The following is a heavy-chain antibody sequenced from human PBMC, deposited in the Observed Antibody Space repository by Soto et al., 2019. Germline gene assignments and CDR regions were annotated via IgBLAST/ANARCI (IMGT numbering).Heavy chain of an antibody. CDR1: GFTFSSDW. Sequence: EVQLVESGGGLVQPGESLRLSCAASGFTFSSDWMHWVRQAAGKGLVWVSRINMDGSSTNYADSVKGRFTISRDNAKNTLYLQMNSLRAEDTAVYYCARGPRGVYGNDYWGQGALVTVSS. CDR2: INMDGSST. CDR3: ARGPRGVYGNDY. D-gene: IGHD2-8*02. V-gene: IGHV3-74*01. J-gene: IGHJ4*02.